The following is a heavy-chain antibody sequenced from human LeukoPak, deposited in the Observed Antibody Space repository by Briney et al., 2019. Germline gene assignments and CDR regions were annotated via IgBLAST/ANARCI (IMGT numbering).Heavy chain of an antibody. Sequence: PGGSLRLSCAASGFTFSSYYMSWVRQAPGKGLEWVANIKQDGSEKYYVDSVKGRFTISRDNAKNSLYLQMNSLRAEDTAVYYCTRDPEVPKDVWGQGTTVTVSS. J-gene: IGHJ6*02. CDR1: GFTFSSYY. D-gene: IGHD2-2*01. CDR2: IKQDGSEK. CDR3: TRDPEVPKDV. V-gene: IGHV3-7*01.